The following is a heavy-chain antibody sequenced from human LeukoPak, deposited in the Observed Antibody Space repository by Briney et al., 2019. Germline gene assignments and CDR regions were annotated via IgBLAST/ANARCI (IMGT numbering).Heavy chain of an antibody. CDR3: ARSAFGDYSFDY. CDR2: IYYSGST. Sequence: SETLSLTCTVSGGSISSYYWSWIRQPPGKGLEWIGYIYYSGSTNYNPSLKSRVTISVDTSKNQFSLKLSSVTAADTAVYYCARSAFGDYSFDYWGQGTLVTVSS. V-gene: IGHV4-59*01. J-gene: IGHJ4*02. D-gene: IGHD3-16*01. CDR1: GGSISSYY.